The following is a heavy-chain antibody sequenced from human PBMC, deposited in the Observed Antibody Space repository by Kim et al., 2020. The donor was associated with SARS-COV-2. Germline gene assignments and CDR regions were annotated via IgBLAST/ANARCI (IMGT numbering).Heavy chain of an antibody. CDR3: AKEGGSSGWGDY. Sequence: GGSLRLSCAASGFTFSSYGMHWVRQAPGKGLEWVAVISYDGSNKYYADSVKGRFTISRDNSKNTLYLQMNSLRAEDTAVYYCAKEGGSSGWGDYWGQGTLVPVSS. CDR2: ISYDGSNK. D-gene: IGHD6-19*01. CDR1: GFTFSSYG. J-gene: IGHJ4*02. V-gene: IGHV3-30*18.